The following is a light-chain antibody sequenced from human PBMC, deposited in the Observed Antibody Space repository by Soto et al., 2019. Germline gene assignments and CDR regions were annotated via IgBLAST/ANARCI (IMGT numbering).Light chain of an antibody. CDR3: TSFTSSNTWV. Sequence: QSVLTQPASVSGSPGQLITISCTGTSSDVGGYNYVSWFQQHPGKAPKLKIYEVSNRPSGVSNRFSGSKSGYTASLTISELQAEDEADYYCTSFTSSNTWVFGGGTKVTVL. CDR1: SSDVGGYNY. J-gene: IGLJ3*02. CDR2: EVS. V-gene: IGLV2-14*03.